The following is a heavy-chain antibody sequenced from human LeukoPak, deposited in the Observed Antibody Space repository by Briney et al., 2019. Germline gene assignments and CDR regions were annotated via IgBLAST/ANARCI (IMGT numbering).Heavy chain of an antibody. CDR3: ARDFEYSSGWYDIDY. D-gene: IGHD6-19*01. J-gene: IGHJ4*02. V-gene: IGHV4-31*03. CDR2: IYYSGSA. CDR1: GGSISSGGYY. Sequence: PSQTLSLTCTVSGGSISSGGYYWSWIRQHPGKGLEWIGYIYYSGSAYYNPSLKSRVTISVDTSKNQLSLKLSSVTAADTAVYYCARDFEYSSGWYDIDYWGQGTLVTVSS.